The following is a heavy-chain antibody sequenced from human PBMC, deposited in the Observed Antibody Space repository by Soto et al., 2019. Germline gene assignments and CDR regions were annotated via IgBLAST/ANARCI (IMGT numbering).Heavy chain of an antibody. CDR2: ISYDGSNK. CDR3: ARSPGEGSSSLDV. CDR1: GFTFSSYG. D-gene: IGHD6-6*01. Sequence: GGSLRLSCAASGFTFSSYGMHWVRQAPGKGLEWVAVISYDGSNKYYADSVKGRFTISRDNSKNTLYLQMNSLRAEDTAVYYCARSPGEGSSSLDVWGQGTTVTVSS. V-gene: IGHV3-30*03. J-gene: IGHJ6*02.